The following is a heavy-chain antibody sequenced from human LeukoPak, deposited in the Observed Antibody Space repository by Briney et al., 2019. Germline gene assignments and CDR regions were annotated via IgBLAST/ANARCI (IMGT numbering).Heavy chain of an antibody. Sequence: GGSLRLSCSASGFTFKNYALHWVRQAPGKGLEYVSGINVDGASTYYADSVRGRFTISRDNSKNTLYLQMSSLRAEDTAVYYCVKVVYSGYDNAFDIWGQGTMVTVSS. J-gene: IGHJ3*02. CDR1: GFTFKNYA. CDR3: VKVVYSGYDNAFDI. V-gene: IGHV3-64D*08. D-gene: IGHD5-12*01. CDR2: INVDGAST.